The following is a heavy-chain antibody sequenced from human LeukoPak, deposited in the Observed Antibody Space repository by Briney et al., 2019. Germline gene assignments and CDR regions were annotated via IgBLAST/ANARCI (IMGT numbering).Heavy chain of an antibody. Sequence: PSETLSLTCTVSGGSISSYYWSWIRQPAGKGLEWIGRIHTSGSTNYNPSLKSRLTISVDTSKNQFSLKLSSVTAADTAVYYCARGSGYYYDSSGYYGPWGQGTLVTVSS. CDR1: GGSISSYY. CDR2: IHTSGST. J-gene: IGHJ5*02. D-gene: IGHD3-22*01. CDR3: ARGSGYYYDSSGYYGP. V-gene: IGHV4-4*07.